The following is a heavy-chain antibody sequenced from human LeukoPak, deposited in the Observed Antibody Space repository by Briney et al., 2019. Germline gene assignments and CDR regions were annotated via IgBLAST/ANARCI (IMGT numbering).Heavy chain of an antibody. CDR2: INPNSGGT. D-gene: IGHD3-22*01. J-gene: IGHJ4*02. V-gene: IGHV1-2*06. CDR3: ARTYYYDSSGYPDY. Sequence: GASVKVSCKASGYTFTGYYMHWVRQAPGQGLEWKGRINPNSGGTNYAQKFQGRVTMTRDTSISTAYMELSRLRSDDTAVYYCARTYYYDSSGYPDYWGQGTLVTVSS. CDR1: GYTFTGYY.